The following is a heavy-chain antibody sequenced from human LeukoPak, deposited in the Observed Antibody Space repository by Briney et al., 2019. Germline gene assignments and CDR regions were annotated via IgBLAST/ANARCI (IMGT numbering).Heavy chain of an antibody. D-gene: IGHD3-10*01. Sequence: ASVKVSCKTSGYTFTTYGITWVRQAPGQGLEWVAWINVNNGITRYAQKFQGRVTLTTDTPARTAYMEVLSLTSDDTAVYYCARWEGIWFGDGTDYWGQGTLVTVSS. CDR3: ARWEGIWFGDGTDY. V-gene: IGHV1-18*01. CDR1: GYTFTTYG. CDR2: INVNNGIT. J-gene: IGHJ4*02.